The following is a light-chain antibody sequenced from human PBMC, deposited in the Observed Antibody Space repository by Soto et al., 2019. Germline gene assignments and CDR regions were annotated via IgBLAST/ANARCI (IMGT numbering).Light chain of an antibody. CDR1: QSISSY. Sequence: DIQMTQSPSALSASVGDRVTITSRASQSISSYLNWYQQKPGKAPKLLIYDASSLQSGVPSRFSGSGSGTEFTLTISSLQPDDFATYYCQQCNSYPWTFGQGTKVDIK. CDR2: DAS. CDR3: QQCNSYPWT. V-gene: IGKV1-5*01. J-gene: IGKJ1*01.